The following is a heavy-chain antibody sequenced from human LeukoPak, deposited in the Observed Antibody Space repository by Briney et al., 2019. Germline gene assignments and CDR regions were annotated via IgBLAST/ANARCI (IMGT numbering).Heavy chain of an antibody. V-gene: IGHV3-7*01. CDR3: AKDGDGVSAMPFDH. D-gene: IGHD2-2*01. CDR2: IKQDGSEK. CDR1: GFTFSSYW. Sequence: PGGSLRLSCAASGFTFSSYWMSWVRQAPGKGLEWVANIKQDGSEKHYLDSVKGRFTISRDNAKSSLYLQMNTLRAEDTAVYYCAKDGDGVSAMPFDHWGQGTLVTVSS. J-gene: IGHJ4*02.